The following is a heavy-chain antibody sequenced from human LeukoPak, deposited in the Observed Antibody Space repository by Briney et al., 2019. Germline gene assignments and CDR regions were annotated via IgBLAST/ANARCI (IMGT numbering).Heavy chain of an antibody. Sequence: PGGSLRLSCAASGFTFSSYGMHWVRQAPGKGLEWVAVISYDGSNKYYADSVKGRFTISRDNSKNTLYLQMNSLRAEDTALYYCAKDREIAVATGLDYWGQGTLVTVSS. CDR2: ISYDGSNK. V-gene: IGHV3-30*18. J-gene: IGHJ4*02. CDR3: AKDREIAVATGLDY. CDR1: GFTFSSYG. D-gene: IGHD6-19*01.